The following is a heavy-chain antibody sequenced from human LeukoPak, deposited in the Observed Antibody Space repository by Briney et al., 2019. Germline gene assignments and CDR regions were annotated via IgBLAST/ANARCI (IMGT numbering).Heavy chain of an antibody. V-gene: IGHV4-39*01. J-gene: IGHJ4*02. D-gene: IGHD3/OR15-3a*01. CDR1: GGSISSSSYY. CDR3: ASKSTAWTIDY. Sequence: NTSETPSLTCTVSGGSISSSSYYWGWIRQTPGKGLEWIGTMYYSGSTNYNPSLKSRVTLSIDTPKNQFSLRLSSVTAADTAVYYCASKSTAWTIDYWGQGTLVTVSS. CDR2: MYYSGST.